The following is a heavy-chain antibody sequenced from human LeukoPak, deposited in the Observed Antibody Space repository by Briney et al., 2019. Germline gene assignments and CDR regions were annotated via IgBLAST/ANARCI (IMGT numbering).Heavy chain of an antibody. CDR2: ISSSSSTL. CDR3: AKPYYYDSSGYRIFAEYFQH. D-gene: IGHD3-22*01. Sequence: GGSLRLSCAASGFTFSSYEMNWVRQAPGKGLEWVSYISSSSSTLYYADSVRGRFTISRDNSKNTLYLQMNSLRVEDTAVYYCAKPYYYDSSGYRIFAEYFQHWGQGTLVTVSS. J-gene: IGHJ1*01. CDR1: GFTFSSYE. V-gene: IGHV3-48*01.